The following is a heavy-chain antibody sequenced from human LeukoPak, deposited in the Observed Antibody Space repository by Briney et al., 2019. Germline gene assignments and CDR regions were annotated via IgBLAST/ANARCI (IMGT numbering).Heavy chain of an antibody. Sequence: GGSLRLSCAASGFTFSSYWMHWVRQAPGKGLVWVSRINSDGSSTSYADSVKGRFTISRDNAKNTLYLQMNSLRAEDTAVYYRARVPEYSGNDYWGQGTLVTVSS. CDR3: ARVPEYSGNDY. CDR1: GFTFSSYW. CDR2: INSDGSST. V-gene: IGHV3-74*01. D-gene: IGHD1-26*01. J-gene: IGHJ4*02.